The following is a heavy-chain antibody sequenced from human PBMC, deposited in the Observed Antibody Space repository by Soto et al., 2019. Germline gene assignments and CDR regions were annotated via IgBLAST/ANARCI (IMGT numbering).Heavy chain of an antibody. CDR3: AKDLGYNWSYRYYYYGMDV. D-gene: IGHD1-7*01. Sequence: GSLRLSCAASGFTFSSYGMHWVRQAPGKGLEWVAVISYDGSNKYYADSVKGRFTISRDNSKNTLYLQMNSLRAEDTAVYYCAKDLGYNWSYRYYYYGMDVWGQGTTVTVSS. CDR1: GFTFSSYG. J-gene: IGHJ6*02. V-gene: IGHV3-30*18. CDR2: ISYDGSNK.